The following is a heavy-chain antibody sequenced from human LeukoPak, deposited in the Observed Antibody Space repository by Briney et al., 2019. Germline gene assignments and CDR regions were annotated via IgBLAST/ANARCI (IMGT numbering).Heavy chain of an antibody. CDR1: GGSISSSSYY. D-gene: IGHD5-24*01. V-gene: IGHV4-39*07. Sequence: PSETLSLTCTVSGGSISSSSYYWGWIRQPPGKGLEWIGSIYYSGSTYYNPSLKSRVTISVDTSKNQFSLKLSSVTAADTAVYYCARKRWQLRAFDIWGQGTMVTVSS. CDR2: IYYSGST. J-gene: IGHJ3*02. CDR3: ARKRWQLRAFDI.